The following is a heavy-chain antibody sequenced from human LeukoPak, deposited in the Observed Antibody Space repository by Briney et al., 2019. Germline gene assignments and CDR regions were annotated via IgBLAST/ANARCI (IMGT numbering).Heavy chain of an antibody. CDR3: AKDEGYYDSSGYPH. CDR1: GFTFSSYG. Sequence: GGSLRLSCAVSGFTFSSYGMHWVRQAPGKGLGWVAVISYDGSNKYYADSVKGRFTISRDNSKNTLYLQMNSLRAEDTAVYYCAKDEGYYDSSGYPHWGQGTLVTVSS. J-gene: IGHJ4*02. D-gene: IGHD3-22*01. V-gene: IGHV3-30*18. CDR2: ISYDGSNK.